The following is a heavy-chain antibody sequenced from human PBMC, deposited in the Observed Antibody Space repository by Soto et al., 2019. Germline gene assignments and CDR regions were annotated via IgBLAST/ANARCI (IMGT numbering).Heavy chain of an antibody. Sequence: PGGSLRLSCAAPGFTFSSYTMNWVRQAPGKGLEWVSSISSGSGYIYYADSVKGRFTISRDNAKNSLYLQMNSLRVEDTAVYYCARDWGSHSSDYWGQGILVTVSS. CDR3: ARDWGSHSSDY. V-gene: IGHV3-21*01. D-gene: IGHD3-16*01. CDR2: ISSGSGYI. J-gene: IGHJ4*02. CDR1: GFTFSSYT.